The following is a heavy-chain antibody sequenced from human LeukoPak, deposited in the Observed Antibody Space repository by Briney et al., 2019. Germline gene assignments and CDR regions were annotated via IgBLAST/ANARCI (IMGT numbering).Heavy chain of an antibody. J-gene: IGHJ4*02. CDR2: IYTSGST. D-gene: IGHD3-10*01. CDR3: ARGNLLWFGESQIDY. Sequence: SETLSLTCTVSGGSISSYYWSWIRQPAGKGLEWIGRIYTSGSTNYNPSLKSRVTMSVDTSKNQFSLKLSSVTAADTAVYYCARGNLLWFGESQIDYWGQGTLVTVSS. V-gene: IGHV4-4*07. CDR1: GGSISSYY.